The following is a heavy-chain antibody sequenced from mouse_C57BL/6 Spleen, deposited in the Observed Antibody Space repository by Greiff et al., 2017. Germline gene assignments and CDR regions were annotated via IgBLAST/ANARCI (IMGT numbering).Heavy chain of an antibody. CDR2: IYPGDGDT. J-gene: IGHJ2*01. D-gene: IGHD2-3*01. V-gene: IGHV1-82*01. Sequence: QVQLQQSGPELVKPGASVKISCKASGYAFSSSWMNWVKQRPGKGLEWIGRIYPGDGDTNYNGKFKGKATLTADKSSSTAYMQLSSLTSEDSAVYFCARRGWLLQSLDYWGQGTTLTVSS. CDR1: GYAFSSSW. CDR3: ARRGWLLQSLDY.